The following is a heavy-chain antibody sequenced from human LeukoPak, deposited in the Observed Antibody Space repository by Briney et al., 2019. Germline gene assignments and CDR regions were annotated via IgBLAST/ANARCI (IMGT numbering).Heavy chain of an antibody. Sequence: ASVKVSCKASGYTFTSYSISWMRQAPGHGLEWMGWISAYNSNTNDAQKLQRRVTMTTDTSTSTAYMELRSLRSDDTAVYYCARDSVFHWFDPWGQGTLVTVSS. V-gene: IGHV1-18*01. D-gene: IGHD1-14*01. CDR2: ISAYNSNT. J-gene: IGHJ5*02. CDR1: GYTFTSYS. CDR3: ARDSVFHWFDP.